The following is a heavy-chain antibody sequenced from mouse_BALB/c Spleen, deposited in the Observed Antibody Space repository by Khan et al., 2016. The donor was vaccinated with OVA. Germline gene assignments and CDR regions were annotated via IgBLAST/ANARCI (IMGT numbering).Heavy chain of an antibody. CDR1: GFTFSDYY. CDR3: ARGFYDGPFTY. V-gene: IGHV5-4*02. Sequence: EVELVESGGGLVKPGGSLTLSCAASGFTFSDYYMYWVRQTPEKRLEWVATISDGGSYTYYPASVKGRFPISRDDVKNNLYLQMSSLKSEDTAMYYCARGFYDGPFTYWGQGTLVTVSA. D-gene: IGHD2-3*01. J-gene: IGHJ3*01. CDR2: ISDGGSYT.